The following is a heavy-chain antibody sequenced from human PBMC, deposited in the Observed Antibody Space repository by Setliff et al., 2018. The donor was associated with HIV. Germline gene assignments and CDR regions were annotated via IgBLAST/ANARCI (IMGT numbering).Heavy chain of an antibody. CDR1: GGSISSYY. J-gene: IGHJ5*02. D-gene: IGHD3-10*01. Sequence: TLSLTCTVSGGSISSYYWSWIRQPPGKGLEWIGHIYYSGTTNYSPSLKSRVTISVDTSKNQFSLKLSSVTAADTAVYYCASGGYYGSGSYYGGWFDPWGQGTRVTVSS. CDR2: IYYSGTT. CDR3: ASGGYYGSGSYYGGWFDP. V-gene: IGHV4-59*01.